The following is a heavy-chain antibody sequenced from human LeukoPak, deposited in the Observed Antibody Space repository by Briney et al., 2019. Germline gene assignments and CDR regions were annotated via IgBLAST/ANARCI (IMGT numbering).Heavy chain of an antibody. CDR2: IRSKAYGGTT. D-gene: IGHD6-19*01. Sequence: PGGSLRLSCAASGFTVSNNFMSWVRQAPGKGLEWVGFIRSKAYGGTTEYAASVKGRFTISRDDSKSIAYLQMNSLKTEDTAVYYCTRATGYSSGSPFDYWGQGTLVTVSS. J-gene: IGHJ4*02. CDR1: GFTVSNNF. CDR3: TRATGYSSGSPFDY. V-gene: IGHV3-49*04.